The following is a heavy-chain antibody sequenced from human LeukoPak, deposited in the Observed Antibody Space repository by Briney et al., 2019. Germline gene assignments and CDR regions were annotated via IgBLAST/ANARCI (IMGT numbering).Heavy chain of an antibody. J-gene: IGHJ4*02. CDR3: ARTAYTGGWDFDY. V-gene: IGHV1-69*13. Sequence: ASVKVSCKASGGTFNSYAINWVRQAPGQGLEWMGGIIPKYGKANYAQSLQDRVTITADDSTNTAYMELSSLKSEDTAVYYCARTAYTGGWDFDYWGQGTLVAVSS. D-gene: IGHD6-19*01. CDR2: IIPKYGKA. CDR1: GGTFNSYA.